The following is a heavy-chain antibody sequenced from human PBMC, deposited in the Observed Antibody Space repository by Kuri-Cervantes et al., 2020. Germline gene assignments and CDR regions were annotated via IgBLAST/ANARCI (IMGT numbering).Heavy chain of an antibody. D-gene: IGHD3-9*01. CDR1: GFTFSSYA. V-gene: IGHV3-23*01. CDR2: ISGSGGST. Sequence: ESLTLSCAAYGFTFSSYAMSWVRQAAGTGLEWVSAISGSGGSTYYADSVKGQFTISRDNSKNTLYLQMNSLRAEDTAVYYCARPAGDYDILTGYDYWGQGALVTVSS. J-gene: IGHJ4*02. CDR3: ARPAGDYDILTGYDY.